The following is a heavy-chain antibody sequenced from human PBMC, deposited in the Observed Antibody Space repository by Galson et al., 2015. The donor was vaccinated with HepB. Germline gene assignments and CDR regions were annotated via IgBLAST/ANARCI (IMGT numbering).Heavy chain of an antibody. J-gene: IGHJ3*02. V-gene: IGHV3-30*04. D-gene: IGHD6-19*01. CDR3: ARALAGAIYRSGWYDAFDI. Sequence: SLRLSCAASGFTFSSYKMHWVRQAPGKGLEWVAVISYDGNNKYYADSVKGRSTISRDNSKDTLYPQMNSLRAEDTAVYYCARALAGAIYRSGWYDAFDIWGQGTMVTVSS. CDR1: GFTFSSYK. CDR2: ISYDGNNK.